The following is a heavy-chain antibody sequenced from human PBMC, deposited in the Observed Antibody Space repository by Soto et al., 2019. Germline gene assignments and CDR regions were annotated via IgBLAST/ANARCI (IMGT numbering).Heavy chain of an antibody. Sequence: SETLSLTCAVYGGSFSGYYWSWIRQPPGKGLEWIGEINHSGSTNYNPSLKSRVTISVDTSKNQFSLKLSSVTAADTAVYYCARELRWQQLFPYMDVWGKGTTVTVSS. CDR2: INHSGST. D-gene: IGHD6-13*01. J-gene: IGHJ6*03. CDR3: ARELRWQQLFPYMDV. CDR1: GGSFSGYY. V-gene: IGHV4-34*01.